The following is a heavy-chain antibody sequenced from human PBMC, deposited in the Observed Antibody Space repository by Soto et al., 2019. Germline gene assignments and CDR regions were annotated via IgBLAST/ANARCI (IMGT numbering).Heavy chain of an antibody. D-gene: IGHD1-1*01. Sequence: QVHLVQSGAEVKKPGASVKVSCKGSGYAFTTYGITWVRQAPGQGLEWMEWISAHNGNTNYAQKLQGRVTVTRDTSTSTAYMELRSLRSDDTAVYYCARGRYGDYWGQGALVTVSS. V-gene: IGHV1-18*01. CDR1: GYAFTTYG. CDR2: ISAHNGNT. J-gene: IGHJ4*02. CDR3: ARGRYGDY.